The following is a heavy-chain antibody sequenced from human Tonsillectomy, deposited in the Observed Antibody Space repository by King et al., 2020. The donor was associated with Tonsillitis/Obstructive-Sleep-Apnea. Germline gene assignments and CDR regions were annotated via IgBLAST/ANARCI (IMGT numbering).Heavy chain of an antibody. D-gene: IGHD6-13*01. J-gene: IGHJ6*03. CDR1: GGSISSYY. V-gene: IGHV4-59*01. Sequence: QMQLQESGPGLVKPSETLSLTCTVSGGSISSYYWSWIRQPPGKGLEWIGYIYYSGSTNYNPSLKSRVTISVDTSKNQFSLKLSSVTAADTAVYYCARAREQHLDYYYYYLDVWGKGTTVTVSS. CDR3: ARAREQHLDYYYYYLDV. CDR2: IYYSGST.